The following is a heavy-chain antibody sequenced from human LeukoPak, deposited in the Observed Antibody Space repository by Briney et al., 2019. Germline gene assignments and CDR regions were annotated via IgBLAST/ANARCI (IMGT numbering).Heavy chain of an antibody. Sequence: ASVKVSCKASGYTFISYGISWVRQAPGQGLEWMGWISAYNGNTNYAQKLQGRVTMTTDTSTSTAYMELRSLRSDDTAVYYCARDPMGGLEDSSGSFDCWGQGTLVTVSS. D-gene: IGHD6-19*01. CDR3: ARDPMGGLEDSSGSFDC. V-gene: IGHV1-18*01. J-gene: IGHJ4*02. CDR2: ISAYNGNT. CDR1: GYTFISYG.